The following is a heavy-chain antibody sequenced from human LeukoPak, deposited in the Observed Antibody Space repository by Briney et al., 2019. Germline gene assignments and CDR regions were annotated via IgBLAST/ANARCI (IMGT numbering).Heavy chain of an antibody. Sequence: GGSLRLSCAASGFIVSSNYMSWVRQAPGKGLEWVSVIYSGGSTYYADSVKGRFTISRDNSKNTLYLQMNSLRAEDTAVYYCARALSGSYCYFDYWGQGTLVTVSS. CDR3: ARALSGSYCYFDY. V-gene: IGHV3-66*01. CDR2: IYSGGST. CDR1: GFIVSSNY. D-gene: IGHD1-26*01. J-gene: IGHJ4*02.